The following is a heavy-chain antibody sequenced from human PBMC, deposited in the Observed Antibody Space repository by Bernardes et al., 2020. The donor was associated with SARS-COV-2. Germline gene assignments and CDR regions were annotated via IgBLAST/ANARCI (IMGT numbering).Heavy chain of an antibody. V-gene: IGHV1-18*01. J-gene: IGHJ6*04. CDR2: ISAYNGNT. Sequence: ASVKVSCKASGYTFTSYGISWVRQAPGQGLEWMGWISAYNGNTNYAQKLQGRVTMTTDTSTSTAYMELRSLRSDDTAVYYCARVFGAMVRGVIIGDYYYYGMDVWGKGTTVTVSS. CDR3: ARVFGAMVRGVIIGDYYYYGMDV. D-gene: IGHD3-10*01. CDR1: GYTFTSYG.